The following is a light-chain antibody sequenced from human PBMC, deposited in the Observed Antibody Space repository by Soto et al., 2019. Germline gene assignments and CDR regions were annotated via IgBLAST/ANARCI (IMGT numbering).Light chain of an antibody. Sequence: EIVLTQSPGTLSLSPGERATLSCRASQSVRSNYLAWYQQKPGQAPRFLIYDASSRATGIPDRFSGSGSGTDFTLTISRLEPEDFAVYYCKQYGSSPLTFGGGTNVDIK. V-gene: IGKV3-20*01. J-gene: IGKJ4*01. CDR1: QSVRSNY. CDR2: DAS. CDR3: KQYGSSPLT.